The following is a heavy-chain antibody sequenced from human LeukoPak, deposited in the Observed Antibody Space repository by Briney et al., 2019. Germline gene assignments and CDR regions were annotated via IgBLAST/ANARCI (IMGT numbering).Heavy chain of an antibody. J-gene: IGHJ6*02. Sequence: ASVKVSCKASGYTFTSYGISWVRQAPGQGLEWMGWISAYNGNTNYAQRFQGRVTMTRNTSISTAYMELSSLRSEDTAVYYCARDQQNYDFWSGYYGAYYYYGMDVWVQGTTVTVSS. V-gene: IGHV1-18*01. CDR1: GYTFTSYG. CDR3: ARDQQNYDFWSGYYGAYYYYGMDV. CDR2: ISAYNGNT. D-gene: IGHD3-3*01.